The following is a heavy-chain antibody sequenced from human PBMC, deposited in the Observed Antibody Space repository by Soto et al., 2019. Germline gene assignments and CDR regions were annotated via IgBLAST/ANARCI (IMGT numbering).Heavy chain of an antibody. Sequence: QVQLQQWGAGLLKPSETLSLTCAVYGGSFSGYYWSWIRQPPGKGLEWIGEINHSGSTNYNPSLKRRVTLSVDTSKTQFALQLSSVTAADTAVYYCARVYGGVASSSSLAFDIWGQGTMVTVSS. CDR2: INHSGST. CDR1: GGSFSGYY. V-gene: IGHV4-34*01. J-gene: IGHJ3*02. D-gene: IGHD6-6*01. CDR3: ARVYGGVASSSSLAFDI.